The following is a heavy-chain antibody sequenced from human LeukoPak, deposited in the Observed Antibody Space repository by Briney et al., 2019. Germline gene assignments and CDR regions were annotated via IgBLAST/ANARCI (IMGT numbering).Heavy chain of an antibody. V-gene: IGHV3-49*03. J-gene: IGHJ6*02. D-gene: IGHD3-10*01. CDR3: TRELGWPGYYYGMDV. CDR2: IRSKAYGGTT. Sequence: PGGSLRLSCTASGFTFGDYAMSWFRQAPGKGLEWVGFIRSKAYGGTTEYAASVKGRFTISRDDSKSIAYLQMNSLKTEDTAVYYCTRELGWPGYYYGMDVWGQGTTVTVSS. CDR1: GFTFGDYA.